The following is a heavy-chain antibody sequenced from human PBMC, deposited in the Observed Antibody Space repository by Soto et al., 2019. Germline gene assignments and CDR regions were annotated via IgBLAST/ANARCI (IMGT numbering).Heavy chain of an antibody. V-gene: IGHV3-30-3*01. CDR2: IAYDGGKK. J-gene: IGHJ4*02. D-gene: IGHD5-12*01. CDR3: ARTESGGYDPYCFDY. Sequence: RQAPGKGLEWVAVIAYDGGKKYYADSVKGRFSISRDDSKNILYLQMNSLRGEDTAVYYCARTESGGYDPYCFDYWGRGTLVTVSS.